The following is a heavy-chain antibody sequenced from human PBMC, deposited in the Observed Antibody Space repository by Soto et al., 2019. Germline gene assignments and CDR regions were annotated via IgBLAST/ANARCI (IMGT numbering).Heavy chain of an antibody. CDR2: ISAHNANP. V-gene: IGHV1-18*01. D-gene: IGHD6-13*01. CDR1: GYTFTSYG. J-gene: IGHJ4*02. Sequence: QVQLMQSGPEVKKPGASVKVSCKASGYTFTSYGITWVRQAPGPGLEWMGWISAHNANPRYAQKLQGRVTVSTDRCTSTAYMELRSLRSDDTAVYYCARARSSSWPIAYWGQGTLVTVSA. CDR3: ARARSSSWPIAY.